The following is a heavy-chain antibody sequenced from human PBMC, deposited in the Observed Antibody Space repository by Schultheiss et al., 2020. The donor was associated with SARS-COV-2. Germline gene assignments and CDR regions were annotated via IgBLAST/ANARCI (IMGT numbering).Heavy chain of an antibody. D-gene: IGHD6-6*01. CDR1: GFTFSSYW. V-gene: IGHV3-7*03. Sequence: GESLKISCAASGFTFSSYWMSWVRQAPGKGLEWVANIKQDGSEKYYVDSVKGRFTISRDNAKNSLYLQMNSLRAEDTAVYYCARVKVEYSSSSGRGFFGMDVWGQGTTVTVSS. J-gene: IGHJ6*02. CDR3: ARVKVEYSSSSGRGFFGMDV. CDR2: IKQDGSEK.